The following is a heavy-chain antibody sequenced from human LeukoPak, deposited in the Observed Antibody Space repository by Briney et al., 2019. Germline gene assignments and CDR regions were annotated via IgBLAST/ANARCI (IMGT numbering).Heavy chain of an antibody. CDR2: ISSDGQVT. CDR3: ARDPYNAILYRLAH. V-gene: IGHV3-23*01. D-gene: IGHD3-9*01. Sequence: GGSLRLSCAGSGFAFGTYAMSWVRQAPGMGLEWVSSISSDGQVTYYANSVQGRFTVSRDNSKSTLYLQLNSLRPEDTATYYCARDPYNAILYRLAHWGQGTLLTVSS. J-gene: IGHJ4*02. CDR1: GFAFGTYA.